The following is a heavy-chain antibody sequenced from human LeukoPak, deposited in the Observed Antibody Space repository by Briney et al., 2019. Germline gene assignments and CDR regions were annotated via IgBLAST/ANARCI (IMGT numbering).Heavy chain of an antibody. CDR1: GFTFSSSA. CDR3: AKVGPAPYYFDY. CDR2: ISNNGGYT. Sequence: GGSLRLSCAASGFTFSSSAMSWVRQAPGKGLEWVSAISNNGGYTYYADSVKGRFTISRDNSKNTLYLQMNSLRAEDTAVYYCAKVGPAPYYFDYWGQGTLVTVSS. J-gene: IGHJ4*02. V-gene: IGHV3-23*01.